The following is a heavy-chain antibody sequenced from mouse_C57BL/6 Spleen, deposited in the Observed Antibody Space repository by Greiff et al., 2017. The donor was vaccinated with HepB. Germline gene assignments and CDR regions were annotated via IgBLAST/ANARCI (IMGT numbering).Heavy chain of an antibody. D-gene: IGHD1-1*01. CDR2: IYPGSGST. V-gene: IGHV1-55*01. Sequence: QVQLQQPGAELVKPGASVKMSCKASGYTFTSYWITWVKQRPGQGLEWIGAIYPGSGSTNYNEKFKSKATLTVDTSSSTAYMQLRSLTSEDSAVYYCATHYYGSSYPYWYFDVWGTGTTVTVSS. CDR3: ATHYYGSSYPYWYFDV. J-gene: IGHJ1*03. CDR1: GYTFTSYW.